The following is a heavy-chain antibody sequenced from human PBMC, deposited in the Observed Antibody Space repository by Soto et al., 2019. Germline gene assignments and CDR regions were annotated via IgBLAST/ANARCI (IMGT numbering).Heavy chain of an antibody. V-gene: IGHV2-5*02. CDR2: IYWDDDK. Sequence: QITLKESGPTLVKPTQTLTLTCTFSGFSLSTNGVGVGWIRQPPGKALEWLALIYWDDDKHYSPSLKSRLTITKDNSKNQVVLTMTNMDPVDTGTYYCANVEATVTKVWGQGTLVTVSA. D-gene: IGHD4-17*01. CDR1: GFSLSTNGVG. CDR3: ANVEATVTKV. J-gene: IGHJ4*02.